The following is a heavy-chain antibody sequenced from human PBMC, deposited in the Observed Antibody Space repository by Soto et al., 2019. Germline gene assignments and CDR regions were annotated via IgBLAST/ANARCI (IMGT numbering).Heavy chain of an antibody. J-gene: IGHJ4*02. V-gene: IGHV1-69*01. Sequence: QVQLVQSGAELKKPGSSVQVSCKASGVGNLRDYRTTGVRQAPGQGLEGMGGIIPKLGSANYAQNFEGRVTITADESKSTIYMEHRSLRSEDTAVYYCARGGDVYNFGAVYWGQGTPVTVS. CDR1: GVGNLRDYR. D-gene: IGHD1-1*01. CDR2: IIPKLGSA. CDR3: ARGGDVYNFGAVY.